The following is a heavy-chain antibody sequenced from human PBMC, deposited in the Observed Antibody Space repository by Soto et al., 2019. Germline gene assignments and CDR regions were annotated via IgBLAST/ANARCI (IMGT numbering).Heavy chain of an antibody. CDR3: ARAVYCSGGSCYERSFDP. V-gene: IGHV1-18*04. CDR2: ISAYNGNT. Sequence: GASVKVSCKASGYTFTSYGISWVRQAPGQGLEWMGWISAYNGNTNYAQKLQGRVTMTTDTSTSTAYMELRSLRSDDTAVYYCARAVYCSGGSCYERSFDPWGQGTLVTVSS. D-gene: IGHD2-15*01. CDR1: GYTFTSYG. J-gene: IGHJ5*02.